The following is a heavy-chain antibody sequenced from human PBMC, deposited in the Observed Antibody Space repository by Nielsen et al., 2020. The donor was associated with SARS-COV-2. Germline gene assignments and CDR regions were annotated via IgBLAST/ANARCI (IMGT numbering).Heavy chain of an antibody. V-gene: IGHV3-9*01. CDR2: ISWNSGSI. J-gene: IGHJ5*02. CDR1: GFTFDDYA. Sequence: GGSLRLSCAASGFTFDDYAMHWVRQAPGKGLEWVSGISWNSGSIGYVDSVKGRFTISRDNAKNSLYLQMHSLRVEDTAFYYCAKAPLGDILTGYYTAWGQGTLVTVSS. D-gene: IGHD3-9*01. CDR3: AKAPLGDILTGYYTA.